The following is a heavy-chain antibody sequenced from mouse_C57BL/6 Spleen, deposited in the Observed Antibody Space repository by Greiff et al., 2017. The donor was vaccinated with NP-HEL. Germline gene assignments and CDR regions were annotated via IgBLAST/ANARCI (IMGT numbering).Heavy chain of an antibody. D-gene: IGHD2-5*01. J-gene: IGHJ4*01. CDR3: ARRRDSNYALDY. V-gene: IGHV8-12*01. CDR2: IYWDDDN. Sequence: QVTLKESGPGILQSSQTLSLTCSFSGFSLSTSGMGVIWIRPPSGKGLVWLAHIYWDDDNCYNPSLKSCLTISKDPSRNQIILQITSVDTADTATNYCARRRDSNYALDYWGQGTSVTVSS. CDR1: GFSLSTSGMG.